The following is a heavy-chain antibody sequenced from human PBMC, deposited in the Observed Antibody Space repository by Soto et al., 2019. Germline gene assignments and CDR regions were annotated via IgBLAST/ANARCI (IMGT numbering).Heavy chain of an antibody. CDR1: GGTFSSYT. J-gene: IGHJ3*02. CDR3: ASDDYSEYKEDGFDT. D-gene: IGHD4-17*01. CDR2: IIPMFDMS. V-gene: IGHV1-69*02. Sequence: QVQLVQSGAEVKKPGSSVKVSCKASGGTFSSYTVSWVRQAPGQGLEWMGRIIPMFDMSEYADKFKFRATITADESATTVYMELSRLTSDDTAMDFCASDDYSEYKEDGFDTWGQGTMVTVSS.